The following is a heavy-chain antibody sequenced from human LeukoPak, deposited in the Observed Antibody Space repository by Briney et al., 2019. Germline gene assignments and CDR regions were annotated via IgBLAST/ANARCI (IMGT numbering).Heavy chain of an antibody. V-gene: IGHV3-53*01. J-gene: IGHJ4*02. CDR3: ARVLREYYYDSSGYFDY. CDR1: GFTVSSNY. CDR2: IYSGGST. Sequence: PGGPLRLSCAASGFTVSSNYMSWVRQAPGKGLEWVSVIYSGGSTYYADSVKGRFTISRDNSKNTLYLQMNSLRAEDTAVYYCARVLREYYYDSSGYFDYWGQGTLVTVSS. D-gene: IGHD3-22*01.